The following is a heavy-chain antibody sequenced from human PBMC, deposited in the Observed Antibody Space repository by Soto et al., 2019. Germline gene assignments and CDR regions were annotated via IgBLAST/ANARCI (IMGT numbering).Heavy chain of an antibody. CDR3: AIYLGYYYDSSGFPAAVY. Sequence: GGSLRLSCAASGFTFSSYSMNWVRQAPGKGLEWVSSISSSSSYIYYADSVKGRFTISRDNAKNSLYLQMNSLRAEDTAVYYCAIYLGYYYDSSGFPAAVYWGQGTLVTVSS. D-gene: IGHD3-22*01. V-gene: IGHV3-21*01. CDR2: ISSSSSYI. J-gene: IGHJ4*02. CDR1: GFTFSSYS.